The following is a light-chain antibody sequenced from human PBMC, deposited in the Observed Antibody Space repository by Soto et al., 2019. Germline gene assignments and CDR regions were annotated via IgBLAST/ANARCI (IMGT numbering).Light chain of an antibody. J-gene: IGKJ3*01. CDR3: QKSAT. CDR2: DPS. V-gene: IGKV3-11*01. Sequence: EILFTQSPATLSLSPGERATLSCRASQSVSSYLAWYQQKPGQPPRLLIYDPSNRATGIQARFSGSGSGTDFTLTISSLDPEDFAVYYCQKSATFGPGTKVD. CDR1: QSVSSY.